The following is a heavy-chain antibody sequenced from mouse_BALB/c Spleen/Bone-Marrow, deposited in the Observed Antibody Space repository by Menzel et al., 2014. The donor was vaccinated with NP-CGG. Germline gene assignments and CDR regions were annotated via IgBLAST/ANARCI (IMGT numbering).Heavy chain of an antibody. D-gene: IGHD1-1*01. Sequence: DVLLVESGPDLVKPGASVKISCKASGYSFTGYYMHWVKQSPGKSLEWIGRFNPNNGGTSCNQKFKGKAILTVDKSSSKAYMKLLSRTSSGSAVDYCAGDYDSVGLYFDVWGEGTTVTVSS. J-gene: IGHJ1*01. V-gene: IGHV1-26*01. CDR1: GYSFTGYY. CDR3: AGDYDSVGLYFDV. CDR2: FNPNNGGT.